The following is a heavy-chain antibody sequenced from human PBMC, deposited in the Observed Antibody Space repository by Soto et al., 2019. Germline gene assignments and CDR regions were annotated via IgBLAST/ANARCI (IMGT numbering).Heavy chain of an antibody. CDR2: IYYSGST. J-gene: IGHJ5*02. CDR1: GGSISSSGYY. CDR3: ARSPSRYYDILTGRRDWFDP. V-gene: IGHV4-39*01. D-gene: IGHD3-9*01. Sequence: SETLSLTCTVSGGSISSSGYYWGWIRQPPGKGLEWIGSIYYSGSTYYNPSLKSRVTISVDTSKNQFSLKLSSVTAADTAVYYCARSPSRYYDILTGRRDWFDPWGQGTLVTVSS.